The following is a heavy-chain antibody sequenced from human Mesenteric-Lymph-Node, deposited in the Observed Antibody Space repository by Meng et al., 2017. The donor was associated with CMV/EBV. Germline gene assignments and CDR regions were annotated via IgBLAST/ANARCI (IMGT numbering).Heavy chain of an antibody. V-gene: IGHV3-30-3*01. Sequence: GGSLRLSCAASGFTFSHYAMHWVRQAPGKGLEWVAVISYDGSNKYYADSVKGRFTISRDNSKNTLYLQMNSLRAEDTAVYYCARDRGGIVVVPAAIQSRYGMDVWGQGTTVTVSS. D-gene: IGHD2-2*02. CDR2: ISYDGSNK. J-gene: IGHJ6*02. CDR3: ARDRGGIVVVPAAIQSRYGMDV. CDR1: GFTFSHYA.